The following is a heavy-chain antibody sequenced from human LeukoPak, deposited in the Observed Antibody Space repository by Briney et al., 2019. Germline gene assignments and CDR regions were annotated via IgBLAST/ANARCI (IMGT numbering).Heavy chain of an antibody. V-gene: IGHV3-48*01. Sequence: PGGSLRLSCAASGFIFSGNWMSWVRQAPGKGLEWVSYVSSGSITIYYADSVKGRFTISRDNAKNSVYLQMNSLTAEDTAVYYCARDRDYDILTGYYDYFDYWGQGALVTVSS. CDR2: VSSGSITI. J-gene: IGHJ4*02. CDR3: ARDRDYDILTGYYDYFDY. D-gene: IGHD3-9*01. CDR1: GFIFSGNW.